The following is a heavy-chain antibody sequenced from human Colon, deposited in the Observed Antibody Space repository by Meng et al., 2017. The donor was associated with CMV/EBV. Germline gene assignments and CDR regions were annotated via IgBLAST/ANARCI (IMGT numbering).Heavy chain of an antibody. CDR2: ISGRGDTT. J-gene: IGHJ5*02. CDR1: GFTFINYA. D-gene: IGHD3-16*01. V-gene: IGHV3-23*01. Sequence: GESLKISCAASGFTFINYAMHWVRQAPGKGLEWVSAISGRGDTTYYADSVKGRFTISRDNSKNTLYLRTDSLRAEDTALYYCARAATTWGNSFDPWGRGTLVTVSS. CDR3: ARAATTWGNSFDP.